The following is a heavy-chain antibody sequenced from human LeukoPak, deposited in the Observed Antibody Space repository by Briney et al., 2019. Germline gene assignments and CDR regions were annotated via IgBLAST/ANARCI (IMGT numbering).Heavy chain of an antibody. D-gene: IGHD4-23*01. CDR3: AKPISVVTQTYYMDV. V-gene: IGHV3-20*04. Sequence: SGGSMRLSCAASGFTFDDYGMNWVRQAPGKGLEWVSGVNWNGGSTGYADSVKGRFTISRDNSKNTLYLQMNSLRAEDTAVYYCAKPISVVTQTYYMDVWGKGTTVTVSS. CDR1: GFTFDDYG. CDR2: VNWNGGST. J-gene: IGHJ6*03.